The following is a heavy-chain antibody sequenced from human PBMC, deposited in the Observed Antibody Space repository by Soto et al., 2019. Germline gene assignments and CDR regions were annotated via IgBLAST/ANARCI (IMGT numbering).Heavy chain of an antibody. J-gene: IGHJ5*02. D-gene: IGHD1-26*01. V-gene: IGHV4-59*12. CDR3: ARERWEDNWFDP. CDR1: GGSISSSY. Sequence: PSETLSLTCTVSGGSISSSYWSWIRQPPGKGLEWLAYIYDDGSANYNPSLKSRATISVDTSKNQFSLKLSSVTAADTAVYYCARERWEDNWFDPWGQGTLVTVSS. CDR2: IYDDGSA.